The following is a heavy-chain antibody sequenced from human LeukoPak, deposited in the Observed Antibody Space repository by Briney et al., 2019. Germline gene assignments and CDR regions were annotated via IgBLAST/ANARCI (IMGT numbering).Heavy chain of an antibody. V-gene: IGHV3-30*18. D-gene: IGHD2-8*01. CDR2: ISYDGSNK. CDR3: AKDRCSNGIGCYYYYMDV. CDR1: GFTFSSYG. J-gene: IGHJ6*03. Sequence: GGSLRLSCAASGFTFSSYGMHWVRQAPGKGLEWVAVISYDGSNKYYAHSVKGRFRISRDNSKNILYLQMNSLRAEDTAVYYCAKDRCSNGIGCYYYYMDVWGKGTTVTISS.